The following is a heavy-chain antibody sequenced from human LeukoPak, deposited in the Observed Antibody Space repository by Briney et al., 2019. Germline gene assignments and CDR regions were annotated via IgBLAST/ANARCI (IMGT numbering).Heavy chain of an antibody. CDR1: GYTFTGYY. V-gene: IGHV1-2*02. CDR3: ARVVYSSSSNWFDP. CDR2: INPNSGGT. D-gene: IGHD6-13*01. Sequence: ASVKVSCKASGYTFTGYYMHWVRQAPGQGLEWMGWINPNSGGTNYAQKFQGRVTMTRDTSISTAYMELSRLRSDDTAVYYCARVVYSSSSNWFDPWGQGTLVTVSS. J-gene: IGHJ5*02.